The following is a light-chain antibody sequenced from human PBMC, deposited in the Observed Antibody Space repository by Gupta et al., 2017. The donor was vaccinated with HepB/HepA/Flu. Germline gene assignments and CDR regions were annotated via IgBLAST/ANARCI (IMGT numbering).Light chain of an antibody. V-gene: IGKV1-27*01. CDR1: QEISKY. J-gene: IGKJ2*02. Sequence: GDRVTITCRASQEISKYLVWYQQKPGRVPKVLIYPASTLRTGVSSRFSGSGSGTDFTLTISSRQPEDVATYYCQDDNSAPCNFGQGTKMDIK. CDR3: QDDNSAPCN. CDR2: PAS.